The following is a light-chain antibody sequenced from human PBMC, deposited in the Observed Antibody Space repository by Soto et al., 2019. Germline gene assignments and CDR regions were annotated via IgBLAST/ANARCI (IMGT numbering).Light chain of an antibody. CDR3: QQYNDWPRT. V-gene: IGKV3-15*01. CDR2: HAS. Sequence: EIMMTQSPDTLSVSPGERVALSCRASQGVSRDLAWYQQKPGQAPRLLMYHASTRATGIPARFSGSGSGTEFTLTISSLQSEDFALYYCQQYNDWPRTFGQGTKVEIK. CDR1: QGVSRD. J-gene: IGKJ1*01.